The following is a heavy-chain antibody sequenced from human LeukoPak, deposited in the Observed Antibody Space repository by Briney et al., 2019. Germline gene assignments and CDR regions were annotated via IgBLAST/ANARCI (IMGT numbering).Heavy chain of an antibody. CDR1: GFTFSSYW. D-gene: IGHD2-15*01. V-gene: IGHV3-74*01. Sequence: PGGSLRLSCAASGFTFSSYWMHWARQAPGKGLVWVSRIYRDGSSTSYADSVKGRFTISRDNAKNTLYLQMNSLRAEDTAVYYCARDATGLDYWGQGTLVTVSS. J-gene: IGHJ4*02. CDR2: IYRDGSST. CDR3: ARDATGLDY.